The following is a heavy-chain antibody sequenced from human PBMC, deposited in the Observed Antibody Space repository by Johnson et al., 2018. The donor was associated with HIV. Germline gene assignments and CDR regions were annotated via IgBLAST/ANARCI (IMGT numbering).Heavy chain of an antibody. CDR1: GFTFDDYD. D-gene: IGHD1-14*01. Sequence: VESGGGVVQPGRSLRLSCAASGFTFDDYDMHWVRQAPGKGLEWVSGIGWSSGVLAYAESVKGRFTISRDNSNNTLSLHMSSLRAEDTAVYYCAPENGRNAFDIWGQGTMVAVSS. CDR2: IGWSSGVL. V-gene: IGHV3-9*01. J-gene: IGHJ3*02. CDR3: APENGRNAFDI.